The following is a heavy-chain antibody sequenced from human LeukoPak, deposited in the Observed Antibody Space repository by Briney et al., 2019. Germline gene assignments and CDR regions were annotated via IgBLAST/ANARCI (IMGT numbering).Heavy chain of an antibody. D-gene: IGHD3-22*01. V-gene: IGHV1-2*02. CDR1: GYTFTGYY. J-gene: IGHJ3*02. CDR3: ARDAYYDSSGYADAFDI. CDR2: INPNSGGT. Sequence: GASVKVSCKASGYTFTGYYMHWVRQAPGQGLEWMGWINPNSGGTNYAQKFQGRVTMTRDTSISTAYMELSRLRSDDTAVYYCARDAYYDSSGYADAFDIWGQGTMVTVSS.